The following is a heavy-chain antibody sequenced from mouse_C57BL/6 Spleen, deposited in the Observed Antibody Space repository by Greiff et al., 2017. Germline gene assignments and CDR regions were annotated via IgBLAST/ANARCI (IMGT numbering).Heavy chain of an antibody. J-gene: IGHJ3*01. CDR3: ARGSDGYYVAWFAY. Sequence: EVKVEESGPGLVKPSQSLSLTCSVTGYSITSGYYWNWIRQFPGNKLEWMGYISYDGSNNYNPSLKNRISITRDTSKNQFFLKLNSVTTEDTATYYCARGSDGYYVAWFAYWGQGTLVTVSA. D-gene: IGHD2-3*01. V-gene: IGHV3-6*01. CDR1: GYSITSGYY. CDR2: ISYDGSN.